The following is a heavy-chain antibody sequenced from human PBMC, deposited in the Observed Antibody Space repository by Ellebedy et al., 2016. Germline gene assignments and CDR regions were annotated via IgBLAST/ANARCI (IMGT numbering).Heavy chain of an antibody. CDR2: INPSGGTT. CDR1: GYTFTTYY. CDR3: ARDELKGYFDL. J-gene: IGHJ2*01. Sequence: ASVKVSCKASGYTFTTYYMHWVRQAPGQGLEWMGIINPSGGTTSSAQKFQGRVTLTRDTSTSTVYMELSSLRSEDTAVYYCARDELKGYFDLWGRGTLVTVSS. V-gene: IGHV1-46*01. D-gene: IGHD5-24*01.